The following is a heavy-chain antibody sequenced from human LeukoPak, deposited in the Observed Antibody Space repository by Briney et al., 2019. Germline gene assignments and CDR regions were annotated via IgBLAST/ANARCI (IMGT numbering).Heavy chain of an antibody. Sequence: PGGSLRLSCAASGFTFSSYWMHWVRQAPGKGLVWVSRINSDGSSTSYADSVKGRFTISRDNAKNTLYLQMNSLKTEDTAVYYCTTLLRFGDLGGGQGTLVTVSS. J-gene: IGHJ4*02. CDR3: TTLLRFGDLG. D-gene: IGHD3-10*01. V-gene: IGHV3-74*01. CDR1: GFTFSSYW. CDR2: INSDGSST.